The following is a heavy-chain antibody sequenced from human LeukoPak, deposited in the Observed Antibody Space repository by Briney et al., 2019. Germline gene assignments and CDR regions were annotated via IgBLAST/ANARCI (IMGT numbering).Heavy chain of an antibody. Sequence: SETLSLTCTVSGGSISSSSYYWGWIRQPPGKGLEWIGSIYYSGSTYYNPSLKSRVTISVDTSKNQFSLKLSSVTAADTAVYYCARDGAPRIAVAGTFGDYYYMDVWGKGTTVTISS. D-gene: IGHD6-19*01. CDR3: ARDGAPRIAVAGTFGDYYYMDV. J-gene: IGHJ6*03. V-gene: IGHV4-39*07. CDR2: IYYSGST. CDR1: GGSISSSSYY.